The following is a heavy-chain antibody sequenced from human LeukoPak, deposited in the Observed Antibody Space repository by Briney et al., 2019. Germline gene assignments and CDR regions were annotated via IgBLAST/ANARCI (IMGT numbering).Heavy chain of an antibody. Sequence: GGSLRLSCAASGFTFSSYWMHWVRQAPGKRLVWVSRINSDGSGTSYADSVKGRFTISRDSSKNTMYLQMNSLRAEDTAVYYCAREHTTVTSLLDYWGQGTLVTVSS. J-gene: IGHJ4*02. CDR3: AREHTTVTSLLDY. CDR1: GFTFSSYW. V-gene: IGHV3-74*01. D-gene: IGHD4-17*01. CDR2: INSDGSGT.